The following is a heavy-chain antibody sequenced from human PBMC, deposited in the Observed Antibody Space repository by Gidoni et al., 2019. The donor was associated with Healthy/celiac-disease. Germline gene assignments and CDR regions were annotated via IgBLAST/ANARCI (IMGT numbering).Heavy chain of an antibody. D-gene: IGHD3-10*01. CDR1: GGSISSGGYY. J-gene: IGHJ6*02. V-gene: IGHV4-31*03. CDR3: ARDRGLKGDSYRVEYYYYGMDV. Sequence: QVQLQESGPGLVKPSQTLSLTCTVSGGSISSGGYYWSWIRQHPGKGLEWIGYIYYSGSTYYNPALKSRVTISVDTSKNQFSLKLSSVTAADTAVYYCARDRGLKGDSYRVEYYYYGMDVWGQGTTVTVSS. CDR2: IYYSGST.